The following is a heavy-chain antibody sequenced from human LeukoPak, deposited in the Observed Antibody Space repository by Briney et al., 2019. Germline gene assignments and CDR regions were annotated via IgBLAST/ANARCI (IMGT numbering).Heavy chain of an antibody. D-gene: IGHD1-26*01. V-gene: IGHV3-74*01. J-gene: IGHJ6*02. Sequence: GGSLRLSCAASGFTSSSYALNWVRQAPGKGLVWVSRINSDGSSTNYADSVKGRFTISRDNAKNTLYLQMNSLRVEDTAVYYCARVRSGSSAGNYGMDVWGQGTTVTVSS. CDR2: INSDGSST. CDR3: ARVRSGSSAGNYGMDV. CDR1: GFTSSSYA.